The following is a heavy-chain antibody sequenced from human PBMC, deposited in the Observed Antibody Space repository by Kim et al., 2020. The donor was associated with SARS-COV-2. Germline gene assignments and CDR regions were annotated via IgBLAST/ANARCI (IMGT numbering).Heavy chain of an antibody. CDR3: ARQGDYGDWVDY. Sequence: NYEQKFQGRVTITADESTSTAYMELSSLRSEDTAVYYCARQGDYGDWVDYWGQGTLVTVSS. D-gene: IGHD4-17*01. J-gene: IGHJ4*02. V-gene: IGHV1-69*01.